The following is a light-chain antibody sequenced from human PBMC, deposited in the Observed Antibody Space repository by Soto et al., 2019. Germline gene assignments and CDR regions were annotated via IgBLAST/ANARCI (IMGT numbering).Light chain of an antibody. J-gene: IGLJ1*01. Sequence: QSVLTQPPSVSAAPGQKVTISCSGSSSNIGNNSVSWYQQLPGTAPKLLIYDNNKRPSGIPDRFSGSKSGTSATLGITGLQTGDEADYYCGTWDSSLSAFVFGTGTKVTV. CDR1: SSNIGNNS. V-gene: IGLV1-51*01. CDR3: GTWDSSLSAFV. CDR2: DNN.